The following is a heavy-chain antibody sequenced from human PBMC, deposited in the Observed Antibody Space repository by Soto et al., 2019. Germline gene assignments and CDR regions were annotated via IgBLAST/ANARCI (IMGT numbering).Heavy chain of an antibody. V-gene: IGHV1-46*01. Sequence: QGQLVQSGSEVMKPGASERVSCKTSGYTFSSSYLHWVRQAPGQGLEWMGIINPRGGSTSYAQKFQGRVTMTRDTSTRTVYMELSSLRSEDTAVYYCARGNTYGSGNYAKIDTWGQGTLVTVSS. D-gene: IGHD3-10*01. CDR1: GYTFSSSY. CDR3: ARGNTYGSGNYAKIDT. J-gene: IGHJ5*02. CDR2: INPRGGST.